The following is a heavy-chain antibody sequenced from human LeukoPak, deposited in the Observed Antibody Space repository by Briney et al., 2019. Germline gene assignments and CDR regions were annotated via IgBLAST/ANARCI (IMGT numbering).Heavy chain of an antibody. CDR3: ARDHDSGSYRDFGFDY. CDR2: ISPDGSST. D-gene: IGHD1-26*01. Sequence: PGGSLRLSCAASGFTFSSYWMLWVRQTPGQGLVWVSRISPDGSSTSYADSVKGRFTISRDNAKNTLYLRMNSLRAEDTAVYYCARDHDSGSYRDFGFDYWGQGTLVTVSS. J-gene: IGHJ4*02. V-gene: IGHV3-74*01. CDR1: GFTFSSYW.